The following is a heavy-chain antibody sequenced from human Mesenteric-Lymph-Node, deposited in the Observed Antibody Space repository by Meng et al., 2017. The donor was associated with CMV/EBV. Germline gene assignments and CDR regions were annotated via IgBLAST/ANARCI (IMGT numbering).Heavy chain of an antibody. CDR2: FYCSGGT. J-gene: IGHJ4*02. V-gene: IGHV4-39*01. CDR3: ARHLYYTGLVVITTFDY. CDR1: SIGGGSYS. D-gene: IGHD3-22*01. Sequence: SIGGGSYSGDWFRQPQGRGRGWIGGFYCSGGTYNTPPLRGRDTLSEDTSKNQFSLKLTSVTAAKTAVYYWARHLYYTGLVVITTFDYWGQGTLVTVS.